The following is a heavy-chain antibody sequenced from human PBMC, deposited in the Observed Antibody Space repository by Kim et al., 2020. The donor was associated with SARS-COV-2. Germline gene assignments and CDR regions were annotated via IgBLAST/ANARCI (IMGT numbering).Heavy chain of an antibody. D-gene: IGHD5-18*01. J-gene: IGHJ6*02. Sequence: GGSLRLSCAASGFTFSDYYMSWIRQAPGKGLEWVSYISSSSSYTNYADSVKGRFTISRDNAKNSLYLQMNSLRAEDTAVYYCAREKSGYSYGSLYYYYGMDVWGQGTTVTVSS. CDR2: ISSSSSYT. V-gene: IGHV3-11*05. CDR3: AREKSGYSYGSLYYYYGMDV. CDR1: GFTFSDYY.